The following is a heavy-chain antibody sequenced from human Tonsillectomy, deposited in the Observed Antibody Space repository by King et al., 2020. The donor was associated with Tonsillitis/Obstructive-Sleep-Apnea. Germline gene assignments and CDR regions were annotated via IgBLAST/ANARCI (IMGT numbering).Heavy chain of an antibody. Sequence: VQLVESGGGLVQPGGSLRVSCAASGFTFSSYEMNWVRQAPGKGLEWVSYISSSGSTIYYADSVKGRFTISRDNAKYSLYLKMNSLRAEDTAVYHCASRRFGGWFDPWGQGPLVTVSS. CDR1: GFTFSSYE. J-gene: IGHJ5*02. CDR3: ASRRFGGWFDP. V-gene: IGHV3-48*03. CDR2: ISSSGSTI. D-gene: IGHD3-16*01.